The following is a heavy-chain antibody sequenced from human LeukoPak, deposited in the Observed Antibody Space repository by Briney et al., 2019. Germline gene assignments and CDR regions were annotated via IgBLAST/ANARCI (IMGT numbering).Heavy chain of an antibody. CDR1: GASISSYY. Sequence: SETLSLTCTVSGASISSYYWSWIRQPPGKGLEWIGYIYYSGSTNYNPSLKSRVTISVDTSKNQFSLKLSSVTAADTAVYYCARGGILTGSGMDVWGKGTTVTISS. D-gene: IGHD3-9*01. J-gene: IGHJ6*03. CDR3: ARGGILTGSGMDV. CDR2: IYYSGST. V-gene: IGHV4-59*01.